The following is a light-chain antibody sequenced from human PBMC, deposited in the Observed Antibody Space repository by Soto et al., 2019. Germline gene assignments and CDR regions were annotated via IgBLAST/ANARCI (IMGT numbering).Light chain of an antibody. Sequence: EILLTQSPGTPSLSPGERATLSCRASQSVSSSYFAWYQQRFGQAPRLLIYGASSRATGIPDRFSGSGSGTDFTLTISRLEPEDFAVYYCQQYGSSSWTFGQGTKVDIK. CDR2: GAS. V-gene: IGKV3-20*01. J-gene: IGKJ1*01. CDR3: QQYGSSSWT. CDR1: QSVSSSY.